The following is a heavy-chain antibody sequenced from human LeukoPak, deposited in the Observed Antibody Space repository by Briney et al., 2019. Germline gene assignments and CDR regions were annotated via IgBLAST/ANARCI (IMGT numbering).Heavy chain of an antibody. V-gene: IGHV3-9*01. CDR2: ISWNSVSI. CDR3: AKEAWNKVFDY. CDR1: GFTLDDYV. J-gene: IGHJ4*02. Sequence: PGRSLRLSCAASGFTLDDYVMHWVRQAPGKGLEWVSGISWNSVSIGYADSVKGRFTISRDNAKNSLYLQMNSLRAEDTAVYYCAKEAWNKVFDYWGQGTLVTVSS. D-gene: IGHD1/OR15-1a*01.